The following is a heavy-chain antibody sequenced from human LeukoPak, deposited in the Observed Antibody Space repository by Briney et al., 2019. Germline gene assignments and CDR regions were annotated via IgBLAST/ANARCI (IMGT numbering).Heavy chain of an antibody. CDR3: ARAPVAGSVIDY. D-gene: IGHD6-19*01. V-gene: IGHV3-30-3*01. J-gene: IGHJ4*02. Sequence: GGSLRLSCAASGFTFNFYWMSWVRQAPGKGLEWAAVISYDGSNKYYADSVKGRFTISRDNSKNTLYLQMNSLRAEDTAVYYCARAPVAGSVIDYWGQGTLVTVSS. CDR2: ISYDGSNK. CDR1: GFTFNFYW.